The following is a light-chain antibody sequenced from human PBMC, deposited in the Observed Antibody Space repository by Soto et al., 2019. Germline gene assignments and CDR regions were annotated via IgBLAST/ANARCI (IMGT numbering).Light chain of an antibody. CDR3: QQYGSSLVA. J-gene: IGKJ1*01. CDR1: QSVSSTY. CDR2: GAS. V-gene: IGKV3-20*01. Sequence: EVVLTQSPGTLSLSPGERAILSCRASQSVSSTYVAWYQQKPGQAPRLLIYGASSRATGIPDRFSGSGSGTDFTLTISRLEPEDFAVYYCQQYGSSLVAFGQGTKVDIK.